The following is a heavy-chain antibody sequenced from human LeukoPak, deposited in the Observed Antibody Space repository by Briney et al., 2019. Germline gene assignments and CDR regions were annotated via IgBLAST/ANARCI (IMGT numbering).Heavy chain of an antibody. V-gene: IGHV3-11*01. CDR3: ARDSYSSGYSLGAFDI. Sequence: PGGSLRLSCAASGFTFSDYYMSWIRQAPGKGLEWVSYISSSGSTIYDADSVKGRFTTSRDNAKNSLYLQMNSLRAEDTAVYYCARDSYSSGYSLGAFDIWGQGTMVTVSS. D-gene: IGHD3-22*01. CDR2: ISSSGSTI. J-gene: IGHJ3*02. CDR1: GFTFSDYY.